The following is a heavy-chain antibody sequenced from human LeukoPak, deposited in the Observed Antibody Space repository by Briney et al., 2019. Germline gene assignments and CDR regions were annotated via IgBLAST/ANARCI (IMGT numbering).Heavy chain of an antibody. Sequence: QSGGSLRLSCAASGFTFDDYAMHWVRQTPGKGLEWVAGISWNSGTKGYADSVKGRFTISRDNAKDSLYLEMNSLRAEDMALYYCAKEYCSGGSCRMGFDYWGQGTLVTVSS. CDR2: ISWNSGTK. CDR3: AKEYCSGGSCRMGFDY. J-gene: IGHJ4*02. D-gene: IGHD2-15*01. V-gene: IGHV3-9*03. CDR1: GFTFDDYA.